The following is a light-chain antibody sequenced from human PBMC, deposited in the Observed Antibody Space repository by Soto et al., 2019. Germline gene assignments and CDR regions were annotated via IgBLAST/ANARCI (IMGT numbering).Light chain of an antibody. Sequence: DIQMTQSPSSLSASVGERVTITCQASQDISNYLNWYQQTPGKAPKLLIYAASTLQSGVPSRFSGSGSGTDFTLTISSLQPEDVATYYCQKYNSAPLTFGGGTKVDIK. V-gene: IGKV1-27*01. J-gene: IGKJ4*01. CDR1: QDISNY. CDR3: QKYNSAPLT. CDR2: AAS.